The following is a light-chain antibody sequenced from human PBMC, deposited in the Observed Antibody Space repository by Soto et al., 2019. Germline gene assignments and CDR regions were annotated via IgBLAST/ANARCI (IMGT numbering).Light chain of an antibody. Sequence: DIQMTQSPSTLSASVGDRVTITCRASQSISNWLAWYQQKPGKAPKLLIYAASNVESGVPSRFSGSGPGTEFTLAISSLQPDDFATYYCQQYSTYPWTFGQGTKVEIK. J-gene: IGKJ1*01. CDR1: QSISNW. CDR3: QQYSTYPWT. CDR2: AAS. V-gene: IGKV1-5*01.